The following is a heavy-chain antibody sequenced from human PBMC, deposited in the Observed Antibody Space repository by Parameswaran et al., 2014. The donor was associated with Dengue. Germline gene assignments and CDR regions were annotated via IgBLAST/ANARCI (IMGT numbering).Heavy chain of an antibody. CDR1: GGSFSGYY. V-gene: IGHV4-34*01. CDR3: ARGGGNIVVVVAATPEGWFDP. Sequence: PETLSLTCAVYGGSFSGYYWSWIRQPPGKGLEWIGEINHSGSTNYNPSLKSRVTISVDTSKNQFSLKLSSVTAADTAVYYCARGGGNIVVVVAATPEGWFDPWGQGTLVTVSS. J-gene: IGHJ5*02. D-gene: IGHD2-15*01. CDR2: INHSGST.